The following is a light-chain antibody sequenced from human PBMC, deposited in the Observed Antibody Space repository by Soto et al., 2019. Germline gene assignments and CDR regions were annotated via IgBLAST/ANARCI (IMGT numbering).Light chain of an antibody. J-gene: IGKJ1*01. Sequence: DIQMTQSPTSLSASVGDRVTITCRASQGIGYNLAWYQQKPGKVPKVLIYTASTLHSGVPSRFSGSGSGTEFTLTINSLQPEDVATYFCQKYDSAPWSFGQGTRVEI. CDR1: QGIGYN. V-gene: IGKV1-27*01. CDR2: TAS. CDR3: QKYDSAPWS.